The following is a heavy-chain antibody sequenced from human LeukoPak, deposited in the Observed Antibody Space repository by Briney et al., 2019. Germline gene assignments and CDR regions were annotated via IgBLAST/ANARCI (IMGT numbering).Heavy chain of an antibody. CDR2: ISPGDSDT. J-gene: IGHJ1*01. CDR1: GYSFTSYW. V-gene: IGHV5-51*01. D-gene: IGHD3-22*01. CDR3: ARSSNYYDSSGYPAEYFQH. Sequence: GESLKISCKGSGYSFTSYWIGWVRQMPGKGLEWMGIISPGDSDTRYSPSFQGQVTISADKSISTAYLQWSSLKASDTAMYYCARSSNYYDSSGYPAEYFQHWGQGTLVTVSS.